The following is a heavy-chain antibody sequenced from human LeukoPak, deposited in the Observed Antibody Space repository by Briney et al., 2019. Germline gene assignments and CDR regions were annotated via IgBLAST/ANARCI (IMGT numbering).Heavy chain of an antibody. CDR2: VSSSSSTI. D-gene: IGHD3-22*01. CDR3: ARDSSGTEYYFDY. V-gene: IGHV3-48*01. J-gene: IGHJ4*02. Sequence: GGSLRLSCAASGFTFSSYSMNWVRQAPGKGLEWVSYVSSSSSTIYYADSVKGRFTISRDNSKNTLYLQMNSLRAEDTAVYYCARDSSGTEYYFDYWGQGTLVTVSS. CDR1: GFTFSSYS.